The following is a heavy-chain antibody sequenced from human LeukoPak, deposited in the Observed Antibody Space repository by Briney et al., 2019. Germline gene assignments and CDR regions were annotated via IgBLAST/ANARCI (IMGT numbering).Heavy chain of an antibody. CDR2: IYSGGST. J-gene: IGHJ4*02. V-gene: IGHV3-53*01. CDR1: GFTVSSNY. CDR3: ARETPRRGETRDGYR. D-gene: IGHD5-24*01. Sequence: GGTLRLSCAASGFTVSSNYMSWVRQAPGKGLEWVSVIYSGGSTYYADSVKGRFTISRDNSKNTLYLQMNSLRAEDTTVYYCARETPRRGETRDGYRWGQGTVVTVSS.